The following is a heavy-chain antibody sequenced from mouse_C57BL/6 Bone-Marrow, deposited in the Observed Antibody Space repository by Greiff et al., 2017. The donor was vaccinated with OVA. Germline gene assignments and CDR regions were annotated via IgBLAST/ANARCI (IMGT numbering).Heavy chain of an antibody. J-gene: IGHJ1*03. CDR3: ERPVIATVPNWYFDV. D-gene: IGHD1-1*01. Sequence: VQLQQPGAELVKPGASVKLSCKASGYTFTSYWMHWVKQRPGQGLEWIGLIHPNSGSTNYNEKFKSKATLTVDKSSSTAYMQLSSLTSEDSAVYYCERPVIATVPNWYFDVWGTGTTVTVSS. CDR1: GYTFTSYW. CDR2: IHPNSGST. V-gene: IGHV1-64*01.